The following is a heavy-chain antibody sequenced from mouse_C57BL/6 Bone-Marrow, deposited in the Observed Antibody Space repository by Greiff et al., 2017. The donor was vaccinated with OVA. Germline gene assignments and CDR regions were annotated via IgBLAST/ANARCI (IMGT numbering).Heavy chain of an antibody. V-gene: IGHV14-4*01. Sequence: VQLQQSGAELVRPGASVTLSCTASGFNIKDDYMHWVKQRPEQGLEWIGWIDPENGDTEYASKFQGKATITADTSSNTAYLQLSSLTSEDTAVYYCTTEPAGAYWGQGTLVTVSA. CDR2: IDPENGDT. CDR3: TTEPAGAY. J-gene: IGHJ3*01. CDR1: GFNIKDDY.